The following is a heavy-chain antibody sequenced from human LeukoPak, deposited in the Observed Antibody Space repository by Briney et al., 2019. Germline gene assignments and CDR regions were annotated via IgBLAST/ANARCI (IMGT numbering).Heavy chain of an antibody. CDR2: IAYDGSNR. J-gene: IGHJ6*02. CDR3: AKEKAIATINYGLDV. V-gene: IGHV3-30*18. CDR1: GFTFDTYG. Sequence: GGSLTLSCAASGFTFDTYGMLWVRQAPGKGLEWVAVIAYDGSNRVYADSVKGRFTISRDNSKNTLYLQMNSLGGEDTAVYYCAKEKAIATINYGLDVWGQGTTVTVSS. D-gene: IGHD1-1*01.